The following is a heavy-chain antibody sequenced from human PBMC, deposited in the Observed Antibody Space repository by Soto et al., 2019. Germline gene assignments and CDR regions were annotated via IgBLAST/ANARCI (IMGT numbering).Heavy chain of an antibody. CDR3: ARQSTAQEYYGIDX. V-gene: IGHV5-51*01. CDR2: IYPGDSDT. J-gene: IGHJ6*02. CDR1: GYSFTSYW. D-gene: IGHD5-18*01. Sequence: GEALKISWKGSGYSFTSYWIGWVRQMPGKGMELMGIIYPGDSDTRYRPSFQGQVTISADKSISTAYLQWSSLNASDTAMYYCARQSTAQEYYGIDXWGQGTTVTVSX.